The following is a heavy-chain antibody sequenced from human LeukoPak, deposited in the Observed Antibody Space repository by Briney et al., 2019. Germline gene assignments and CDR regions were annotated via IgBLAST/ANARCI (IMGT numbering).Heavy chain of an antibody. Sequence: GGSLRLSCAASGFTFSSYSMNWVRQAPGKGLEWVSYISSSSSTIYYADSVKGRFTISRDNAKNSLYLQMNSLRAEDTAVYYCASKGLVWIPSFDIWGQGTMVTVSS. V-gene: IGHV3-48*01. CDR3: ASKGLVWIPSFDI. D-gene: IGHD2-8*01. CDR1: GFTFSSYS. J-gene: IGHJ3*02. CDR2: ISSSSSTI.